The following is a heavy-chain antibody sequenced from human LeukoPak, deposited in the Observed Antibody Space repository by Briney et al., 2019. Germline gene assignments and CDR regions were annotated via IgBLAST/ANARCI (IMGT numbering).Heavy chain of an antibody. CDR1: GYSISSNYY. D-gene: IGHD7-27*01. CDR2: IYHSGST. J-gene: IGHJ4*02. V-gene: IGHV4-38-2*02. CDR3: AKRGNWGFFDY. Sequence: PSETLSLTCTVSGYSISSNYYWGWIRQPPGKGLEWIGSIYHSGSTYCNPSLKSRVTILIDTSKNQFSLKLSSVTAADTAVYYCAKRGNWGFFDYWGQGTLVTVSS.